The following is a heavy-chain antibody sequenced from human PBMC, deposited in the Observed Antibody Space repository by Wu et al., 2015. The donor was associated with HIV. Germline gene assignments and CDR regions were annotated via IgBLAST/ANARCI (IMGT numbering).Heavy chain of an antibody. Sequence: QVQLVQSGAEVKKPGSSVKVSCKASGGTFSSYAISWVRQAPGQGLEWMGRINPNSGGSGGTNYAQKFQGRVTMTRDTSISTAYMELSRLRSADTAVYYCVSSAGTSYYFDYWGQGTLVTVSS. CDR3: VSSAGTSYYFDY. J-gene: IGHJ4*02. V-gene: IGHV1-2*02. CDR1: GGTFSSYA. D-gene: IGHD2-2*01. CDR2: INPNSGGSGGT.